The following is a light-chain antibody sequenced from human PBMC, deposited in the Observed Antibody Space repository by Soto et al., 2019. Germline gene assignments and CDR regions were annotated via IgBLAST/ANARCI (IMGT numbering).Light chain of an antibody. V-gene: IGKV3D-20*02. CDR3: QQLTDWPPQWT. CDR1: QSITNNY. CDR2: GAS. J-gene: IGKJ1*01. Sequence: EIVLTQSPGTLSLSPWERATLSCRASQSITNNYLAWYQQKPGQAPRLLIYGASSRATGIPDRFSGSGSGTDFTLTISSLEPEDFAVYYCQQLTDWPPQWTFGQGTKVDIK.